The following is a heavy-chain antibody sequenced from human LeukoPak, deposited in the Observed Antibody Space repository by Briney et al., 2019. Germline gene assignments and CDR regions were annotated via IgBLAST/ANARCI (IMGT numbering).Heavy chain of an antibody. V-gene: IGHV1-8*01. J-gene: IGHJ6*02. CDR1: GYTFTSYD. CDR3: ARTPLLVRGVYYYYYGMDV. D-gene: IGHD3-10*01. Sequence: GASVKVSCKASGYTFTSYDINWVRQATGQGLEWMGWMNPNSGNTGYAQKFQGRVTMTRNTSISTAYMELSSLRSEDKAVYYCARTPLLVRGVYYYYYGMDVWGQGTTVTVSS. CDR2: MNPNSGNT.